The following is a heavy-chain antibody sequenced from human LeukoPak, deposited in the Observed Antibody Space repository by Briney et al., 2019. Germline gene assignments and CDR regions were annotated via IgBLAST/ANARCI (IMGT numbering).Heavy chain of an antibody. CDR1: GGSISSGDYY. D-gene: IGHD3-3*01. CDR3: ARDPGVYYDFWSGYYTYYGMDV. CDR2: IYYSGST. V-gene: IGHV4-30-4*01. J-gene: IGHJ6*02. Sequence: SETLSLTCTVSGGSISSGDYYWSWIRQPPGKGLEWIGYIYYSGSTYYNPSLKSRVTISVDTSKNQFSLKLSSVTAADTAVYYCARDPGVYYDFWSGYYTYYGMDVWGQGTTATVSS.